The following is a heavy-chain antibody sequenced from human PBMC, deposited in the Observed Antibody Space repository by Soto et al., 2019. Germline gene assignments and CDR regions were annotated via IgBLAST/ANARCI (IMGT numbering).Heavy chain of an antibody. J-gene: IGHJ4*02. D-gene: IGHD6-19*01. CDR1: GGSISSGGYY. Sequence: SETLSLTCTVSGGSISSGGYYWSWIRQHPGKGLEWIGYIYYSGSTYYNPSLKSRVTISVDTSKNQFSLKLSSVTAADTAVYYCARAETASGWYFCDYWGQGTLVTV. V-gene: IGHV4-31*03. CDR3: ARAETASGWYFCDY. CDR2: IYYSGST.